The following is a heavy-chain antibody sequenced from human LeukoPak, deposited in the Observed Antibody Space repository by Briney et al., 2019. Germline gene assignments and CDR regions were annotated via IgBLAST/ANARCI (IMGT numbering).Heavy chain of an antibody. J-gene: IGHJ3*02. D-gene: IGHD5-18*01. CDR2: MNPNSGNT. CDR3: GVVDTADAFDI. Sequence: ASVKVSCRASGYTFTSYDINWVRQATGQGLEWMGWMNPNSGNTGYAQKFQGRVTMTRNTSISTAYMELSSLRSEDTAVYYCGVVDTADAFDIWGQGTMVTVSS. CDR1: GYTFTSYD. V-gene: IGHV1-8*01.